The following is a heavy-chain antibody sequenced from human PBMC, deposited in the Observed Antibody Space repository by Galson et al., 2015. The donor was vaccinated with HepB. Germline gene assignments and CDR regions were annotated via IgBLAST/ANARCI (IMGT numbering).Heavy chain of an antibody. CDR2: ISAYSGKT. Sequence: SVKVSCKASGYTFSNYIINWVRQAPGQGLEWMGCISAYSGKTNFAQKFQGRVTLTMDTSTSTAYMELRTLRSDDTAVYYCARGIGATGEIDYWARGTLVTVSS. J-gene: IGHJ4*02. CDR3: ARGIGATGEIDY. D-gene: IGHD7-27*01. CDR1: GYTFSNYI. V-gene: IGHV1-18*01.